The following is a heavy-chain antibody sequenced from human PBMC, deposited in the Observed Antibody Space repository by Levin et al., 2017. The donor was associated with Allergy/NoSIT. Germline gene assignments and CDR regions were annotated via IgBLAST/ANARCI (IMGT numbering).Heavy chain of an antibody. Sequence: SETLSLTCTVSGGSISSGDYYWSWIRQPPGKGLEWIGYIYYSGSTYYNPSLKSRVTISVDTSKNQFSLKLSSVTAADTAVYYCARCQARYYYDSSGYGLNFYFDYWGQGTLVTVSS. CDR3: ARCQARYYYDSSGYGLNFYFDY. J-gene: IGHJ4*02. V-gene: IGHV4-30-4*01. CDR2: IYYSGST. CDR1: GGSISSGDYY. D-gene: IGHD3-22*01.